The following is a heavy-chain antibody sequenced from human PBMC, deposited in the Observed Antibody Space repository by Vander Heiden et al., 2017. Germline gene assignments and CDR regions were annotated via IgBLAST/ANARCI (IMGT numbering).Heavy chain of an antibody. D-gene: IGHD4-17*01. J-gene: IGHJ6*02. Sequence: EVQLVQSGAEVKKPGESLTISCKGSGYSVTSYWIGWVRQMPGKGLEWMGIIYPGDSDTRYSPSFQGQVTISADKSISTAYLQWSSLKASDTAMYYCASQTPDYGDSSDGYYGMDVWGQGTTVTVSS. V-gene: IGHV5-51*01. CDR3: ASQTPDYGDSSDGYYGMDV. CDR2: IYPGDSDT. CDR1: GYSVTSYW.